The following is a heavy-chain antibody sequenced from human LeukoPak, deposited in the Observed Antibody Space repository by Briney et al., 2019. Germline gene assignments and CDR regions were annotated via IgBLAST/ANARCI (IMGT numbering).Heavy chain of an antibody. Sequence: SETLSLTCAVYSGAFSGFYWSWIRQPPGKGLEWIGDINHRGSTNHNPSLKSRVIISVDTSKNQFSLKLNSVTAADTAVYYCARIPRGDSYVQWYFDLWGRGTLVTVSS. CDR1: SGAFSGFY. CDR3: ARIPRGDSYVQWYFDL. CDR2: INHRGST. J-gene: IGHJ2*01. D-gene: IGHD5-18*01. V-gene: IGHV4-34*01.